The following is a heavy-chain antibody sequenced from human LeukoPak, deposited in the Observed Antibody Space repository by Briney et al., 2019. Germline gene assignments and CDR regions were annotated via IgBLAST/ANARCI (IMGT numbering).Heavy chain of an antibody. CDR1: GFTFSTYW. Sequence: PGGSLRLSCAASGFTFSTYWMSWVRQAPGKGLEWVANIKRDGAEKYYVDSVKGRFTITRDNAKNSLYLQMCSLRAVDTAVCHCTRDVGAAGYWGQGTLVTVCS. D-gene: IGHD6-13*01. J-gene: IGHJ4*02. CDR3: TRDVGAAGY. CDR2: IKRDGAEK. V-gene: IGHV3-7*05.